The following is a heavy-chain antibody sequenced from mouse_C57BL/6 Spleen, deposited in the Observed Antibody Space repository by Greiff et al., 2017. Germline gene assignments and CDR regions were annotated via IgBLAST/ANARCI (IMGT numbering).Heavy chain of an antibody. CDR2: IDPSDSDT. D-gene: IGHD2-4*01. Sequence: QVQLQQPGAELVRPGSSVKLSCKASGYTFTSYWMHWVKQRPIQGLEWIGNIDPSDSDTHYNQKFKDKATLTVDKSSSTAYMQLSSLTSAASAVYYGARGGLDDYDVWFDYWGQGTLVTVSA. J-gene: IGHJ3*01. CDR1: GYTFTSYW. CDR3: ARGGLDDYDVWFDY. V-gene: IGHV1-52*01.